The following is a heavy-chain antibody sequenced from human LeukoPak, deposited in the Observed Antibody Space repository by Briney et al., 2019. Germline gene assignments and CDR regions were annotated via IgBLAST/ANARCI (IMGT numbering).Heavy chain of an antibody. CDR3: AKDKGAQLWLRYYFDY. CDR2: ISGSGGST. V-gene: IGHV3-23*01. Sequence: GASLRLSCEASGFAFSIYRMKWVRQAPGKGLEWVSAISGSGGSTYYADSVKGRFTISRDNSKNTLYLQMNSLRAEDTAVYYCAKDKGAQLWLRYYFDYWGQGTLVTVSS. D-gene: IGHD5-18*01. J-gene: IGHJ4*02. CDR1: GFAFSIYR.